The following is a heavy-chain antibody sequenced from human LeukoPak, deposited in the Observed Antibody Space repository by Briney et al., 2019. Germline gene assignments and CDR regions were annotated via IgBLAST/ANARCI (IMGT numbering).Heavy chain of an antibody. CDR2: ISAYNGNT. Sequence: ASVKVSCKASGYTFTSYGISWVRQAPGQGLEWMGWISAYNGNTNYAQKLQGRVTMTTDTSTSTAYMELRSLRSDDTAVYYCARDGLEYYYDGSGYQTHFDYWGQGTLVTVSS. J-gene: IGHJ4*02. CDR3: ARDGLEYYYDGSGYQTHFDY. CDR1: GYTFTSYG. D-gene: IGHD3-22*01. V-gene: IGHV1-18*01.